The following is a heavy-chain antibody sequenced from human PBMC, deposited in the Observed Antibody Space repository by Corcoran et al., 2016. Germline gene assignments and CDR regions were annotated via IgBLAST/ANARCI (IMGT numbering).Heavy chain of an antibody. CDR2: INHSGST. D-gene: IGHD3-10*01. CDR1: GGSFSGYY. V-gene: IGHV4-34*01. J-gene: IGHJ4*02. CDR3: ARAGLWFGELFGDY. Sequence: QVQLQQWGAGLLKPSETLSLTCAVYGGSFSGYYWSWIRQPPGKGLEWIGEINHSGSTNYNPSLKSRVTISVDTSKNQFSLKLSSVTAADTAVYCCARAGLWFGELFGDYWGQGTLVTVSS.